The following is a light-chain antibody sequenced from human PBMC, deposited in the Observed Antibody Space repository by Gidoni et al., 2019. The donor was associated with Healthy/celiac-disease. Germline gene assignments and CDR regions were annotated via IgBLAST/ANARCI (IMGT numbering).Light chain of an antibody. CDR2: KAS. V-gene: IGKV1-5*03. J-gene: IGKJ4*01. CDR3: QQYNSYSRA. Sequence: DIQMTQSPSTLSASVGDRVTITCRASQSISSWLAWYQQKPGQVPKLLIDKASSLESAVPSRFSGSVSGTEFTLTISSLQPDDFATYYCQQYNSYSRAFGGGTKVEIK. CDR1: QSISSW.